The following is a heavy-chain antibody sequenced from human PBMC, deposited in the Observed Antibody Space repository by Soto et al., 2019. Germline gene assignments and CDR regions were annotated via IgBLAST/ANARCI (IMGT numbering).Heavy chain of an antibody. V-gene: IGHV3-33*06. D-gene: IGHD1-20*01. Sequence: PGGSLRLSCAASGFTFSSYGMHWVRQAPGKGLEWVAVIWYDGSNKYYADSVKGRFTISRDNSKNTLYLQMNSLRAEDTAVYYCAKVYISSLYGMDVWGQGTTVTVSS. CDR3: AKVYISSLYGMDV. CDR2: IWYDGSNK. CDR1: GFTFSSYG. J-gene: IGHJ6*02.